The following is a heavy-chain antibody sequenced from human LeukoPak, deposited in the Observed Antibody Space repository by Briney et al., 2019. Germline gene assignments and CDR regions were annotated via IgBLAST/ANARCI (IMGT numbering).Heavy chain of an antibody. J-gene: IGHJ4*02. CDR3: ARAAYSTSWYPFNY. D-gene: IGHD6-13*01. V-gene: IGHV4-38-2*02. CDR1: GYSISSGYY. CDR2: IYYSGST. Sequence: SETLSLTCIVSGYSISSGYYWGWVRQPPGKGLEWIGSIYYSGSTYYNPSLKSRVTISVDTSKNQFSLKLASVTAADTAVYYCARAAYSTSWYPFNYWGQGTLVTVSS.